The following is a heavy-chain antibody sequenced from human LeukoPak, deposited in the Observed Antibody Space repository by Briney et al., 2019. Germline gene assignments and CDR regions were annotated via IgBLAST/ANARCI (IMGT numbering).Heavy chain of an antibody. CDR1: NTYTTSG. Sequence: VKVSCKSSNTYTTSGFLWVRQAPGQGLEWMGWINAHNGNTNYALNLQGRVTMTTDTSTNTAYMELRSLRSDDTALYYCATWHSSGSDDYFDYWGQGTLVTVSS. D-gene: IGHD3-22*01. CDR2: INAHNGNT. V-gene: IGHV1-18*01. J-gene: IGHJ4*02. CDR3: ATWHSSGSDDYFDY.